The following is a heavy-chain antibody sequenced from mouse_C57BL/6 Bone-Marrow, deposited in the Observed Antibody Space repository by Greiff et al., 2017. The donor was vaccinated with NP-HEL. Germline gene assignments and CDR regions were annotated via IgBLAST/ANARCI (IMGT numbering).Heavy chain of an antibody. V-gene: IGHV1-85*01. J-gene: IGHJ4*01. Sequence: VKVVESGPELVKPGASVKLSCKASGYTFTSYDINWVKQRPGQGLEWIGWIYPRDGSTKYNEKFKGKATLTVDTSSSTAYMELHSLTSEDSAVYFCAREGFITTVGPYAMDYWGQGTSVTVSS. D-gene: IGHD1-1*01. CDR3: AREGFITTVGPYAMDY. CDR1: GYTFTSYD. CDR2: IYPRDGST.